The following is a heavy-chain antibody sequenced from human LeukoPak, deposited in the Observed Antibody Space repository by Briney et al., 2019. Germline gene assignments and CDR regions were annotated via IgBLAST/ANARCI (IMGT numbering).Heavy chain of an antibody. CDR1: GFTFSSYA. Sequence: PGGSLRLSCAASGFTFSSYAMSWVRQAPGKGLEWVSAISGSGGSTYYADSVKGRFTISRDNSKNTLYLQMNSLRAEDTAVYYCAKDPIPMIVSFSLDYWGQGTLVTVSS. J-gene: IGHJ4*02. CDR2: ISGSGGST. D-gene: IGHD3-22*01. V-gene: IGHV3-23*01. CDR3: AKDPIPMIVSFSLDY.